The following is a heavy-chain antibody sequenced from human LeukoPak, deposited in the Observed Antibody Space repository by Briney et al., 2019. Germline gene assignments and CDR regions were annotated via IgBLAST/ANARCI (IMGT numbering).Heavy chain of an antibody. CDR3: ARESNAGTTDNWFDP. J-gene: IGHJ5*02. CDR1: GGSISSYY. CDR2: IYYSGST. Sequence: PSETLSLTCTVSGGSISSYYWSWIRQPPGKGLEWIGYIYYSGSTNYNPSLKSRVTISVDTSKNQFSLRLSSVTAADTAVYYCARESNAGTTDNWFDPWGQGTLVTVSS. V-gene: IGHV4-59*01. D-gene: IGHD1-1*01.